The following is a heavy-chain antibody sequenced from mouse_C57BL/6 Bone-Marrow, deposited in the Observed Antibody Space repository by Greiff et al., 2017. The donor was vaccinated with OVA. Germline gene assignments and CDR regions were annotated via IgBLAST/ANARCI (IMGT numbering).Heavy chain of an antibody. Sequence: EVKLVESGGGLVKPGGSLKLSCAASGFTFSDYGMHWVRQAPEKGLEWVAYISSGSSTIYYADKVKGRFTISRDNAKNTLFLQMTSLRYDDTAIYDCAGPHYYGSSWFAYWGQGTLVTVSA. D-gene: IGHD1-1*01. CDR3: AGPHYYGSSWFAY. J-gene: IGHJ3*01. CDR1: GFTFSDYG. V-gene: IGHV5-17*01. CDR2: ISSGSSTI.